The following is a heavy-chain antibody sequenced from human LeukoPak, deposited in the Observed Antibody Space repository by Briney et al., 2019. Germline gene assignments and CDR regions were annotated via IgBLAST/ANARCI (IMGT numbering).Heavy chain of an antibody. CDR1: GFTFSSYG. V-gene: IGHV3-30*18. J-gene: IGHJ4*02. Sequence: GGSLRLSCAASGFTFSSYGMHWVRQAPGKGLEWVAVISYDGSNKYYADSVKGRFTISRDNSKNTLYLQMNSLRAEDTAVYYCAKGGDSSGYYVLNYFDYWGQGTLVTVSS. D-gene: IGHD3-22*01. CDR3: AKGGDSSGYYVLNYFDY. CDR2: ISYDGSNK.